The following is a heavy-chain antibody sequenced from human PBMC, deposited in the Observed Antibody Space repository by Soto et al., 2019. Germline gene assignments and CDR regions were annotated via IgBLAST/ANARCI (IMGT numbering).Heavy chain of an antibody. CDR2: INPNSGGT. J-gene: IGHJ6*02. CDR1: GYTFTGYY. V-gene: IGHV1-2*04. CDR3: ARERVGAAPYYYYYGMDV. D-gene: IGHD1-26*01. Sequence: GASVKVSCKASGYTFTGYYIHWVRQAPGQGLEWMGWINPNSGGTNYAQKFQGWVTMTRDTSISTAYMELSRLRSDDTAVYYCARERVGAAPYYYYYGMDVWGQGTTVTVSS.